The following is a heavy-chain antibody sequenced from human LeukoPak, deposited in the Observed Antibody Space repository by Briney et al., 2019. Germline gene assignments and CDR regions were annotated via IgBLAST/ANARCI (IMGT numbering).Heavy chain of an antibody. CDR1: GGSISSYY. Sequence: SETLSLTCTVSGGSISSYYWSWIRQPPGKGLEWIGYIYYSGSTNYNPSLKSRVTISVDTSKNQFSLKLSSVTAADTAVYYCARDRGFGPYGSGSYYIGTRGWFDPWGQGTLVTVSS. V-gene: IGHV4-59*12. D-gene: IGHD3-10*01. CDR2: IYYSGST. J-gene: IGHJ5*02. CDR3: ARDRGFGPYGSGSYYIGTRGWFDP.